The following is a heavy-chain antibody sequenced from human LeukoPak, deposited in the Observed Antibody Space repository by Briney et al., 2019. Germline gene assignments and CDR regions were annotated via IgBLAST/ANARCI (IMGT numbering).Heavy chain of an antibody. CDR2: IKQKVERAAT. J-gene: IGHJ4*02. Sequence: GGSLRLSCAVSVFPFSSAWMSGVREAPGTGLEWVGQIKQKVERAATNYAAPVKGRFTISRDDSQNTLYLQMNSLKAEDTAVYYCTPHSSFDYWGQGALVTVSS. D-gene: IGHD2-15*01. V-gene: IGHV3-15*01. CDR1: VFPFSSAW. CDR3: TPHSSFDY.